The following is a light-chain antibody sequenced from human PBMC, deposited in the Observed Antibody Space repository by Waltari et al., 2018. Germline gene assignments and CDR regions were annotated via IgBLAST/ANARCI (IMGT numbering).Light chain of an antibody. CDR3: HQSRSLPWT. J-gene: IGKJ1*01. V-gene: IGKV6-21*01. Sequence: EIVLTQSPDFQSVTPKEKVTITCRASQIIGNSLHWYQNKSEQSPKLLIKYASQSVSGVPSRFSGGGSGTDFTLTINSLEAEDAATYYCHQSRSLPWTFGQGTKVEIK. CDR1: QIIGNS. CDR2: YAS.